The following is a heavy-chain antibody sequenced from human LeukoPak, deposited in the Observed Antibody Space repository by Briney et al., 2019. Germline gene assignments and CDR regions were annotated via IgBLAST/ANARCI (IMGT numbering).Heavy chain of an antibody. CDR1: GFTFSSYW. J-gene: IGHJ4*02. Sequence: GGSLRLSCAASGFTFSSYWMHWVRQAPGKGLVWVSRINTDGSSTSYADSVKGRFTISRDNAKNTVYLQMNNLRAEDTAVYYCVSFYETYWGRGTLVTVSS. V-gene: IGHV3-74*01. CDR2: INTDGSST. D-gene: IGHD2-2*01. CDR3: VSFYETY.